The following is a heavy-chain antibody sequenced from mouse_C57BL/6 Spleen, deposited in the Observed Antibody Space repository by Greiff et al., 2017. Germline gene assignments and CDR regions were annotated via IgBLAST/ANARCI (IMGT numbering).Heavy chain of an antibody. CDR1: GYTFTDYY. Sequence: VQLQQSGPELVKPGASVKMSCKASGYTFTDYYMHWVKQSHGKSLEWIGYINPNNGGTSYNQKFKGKATLTVNKSSSTAYMELRSLTSEDSAVYYCARDEDGSTHCFDYWGQGTTLTVSS. J-gene: IGHJ2*01. V-gene: IGHV1-22*01. CDR2: INPNNGGT. CDR3: ARDEDGSTHCFDY. D-gene: IGHD5-1*01.